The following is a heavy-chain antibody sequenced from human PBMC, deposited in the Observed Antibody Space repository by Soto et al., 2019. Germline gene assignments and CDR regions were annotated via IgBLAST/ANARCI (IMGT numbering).Heavy chain of an antibody. CDR1: GGSISSYY. J-gene: IGHJ6*03. V-gene: IGHV4-59*01. CDR2: IYYSGST. Sequence: SETLSLTCTVSGGSISSYYWSWIRQPPGKGLEWIGYIYYSGSTNYNPSLKSRVTISVDTSKNQFSLKLSSVTAADTAVYYCARVGVTTNYYYYYMDVWGKGTTVTVSS. D-gene: IGHD4-17*01. CDR3: ARVGVTTNYYYYYMDV.